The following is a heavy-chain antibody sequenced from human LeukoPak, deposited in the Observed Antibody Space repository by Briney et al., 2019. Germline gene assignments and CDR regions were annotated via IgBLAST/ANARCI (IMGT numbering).Heavy chain of an antibody. V-gene: IGHV3-23*01. Sequence: PGGSLRLSCAASGFTFSSYAMSWVRQAPGKGLEWVSAISGSGGSTYYADSVKGRFTISRDNAKNSLYLQMNSLRAEDTAVYYCARDRLLFDYWGQGTLVTVSS. CDR2: ISGSGGST. J-gene: IGHJ4*02. CDR3: ARDRLLFDY. CDR1: GFTFSSYA.